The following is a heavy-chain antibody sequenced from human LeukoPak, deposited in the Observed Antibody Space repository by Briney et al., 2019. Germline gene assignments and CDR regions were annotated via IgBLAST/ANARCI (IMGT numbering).Heavy chain of an antibody. V-gene: IGHV3-48*03. D-gene: IGHD5-12*01. J-gene: IGHJ4*02. Sequence: GGSLRLSCVVSRFPFSIYEMNWVRQAPGKGLEWVSSIHSSGTVKYYSDSVKGRFSISRDNAKSSLYLQMNSLRVEDTAVYYCALLTVASDFDYWGQGALVTVSS. CDR3: ALLTVASDFDY. CDR2: IHSSGTVK. CDR1: RFPFSIYE.